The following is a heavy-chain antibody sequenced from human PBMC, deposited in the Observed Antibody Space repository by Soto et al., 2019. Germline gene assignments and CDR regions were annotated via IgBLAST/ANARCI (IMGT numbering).Heavy chain of an antibody. CDR3: SGRCSGHSWGWLDL. D-gene: IGHD2-15*01. Sequence: SETLSLTNSFSGGTMSSYYWSGIRQPPGTGMEWIGYMYYGGRTNYNPSLKSRVTISVDTSKMQVSLKLSSATAADTAVYYRSGRCSGHSWGWLDLWAKGTLVTGS. CDR2: MYYGGRT. V-gene: IGHV4-59*08. CDR1: GGTMSSYY. J-gene: IGHJ5*02.